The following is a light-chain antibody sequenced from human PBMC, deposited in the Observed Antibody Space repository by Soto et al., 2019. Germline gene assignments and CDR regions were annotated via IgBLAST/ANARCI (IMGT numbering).Light chain of an antibody. CDR1: QNISSNY. CDR3: QQYGTSPFT. Sequence: EIVLTQSPGTLSLSAGERATLSCRAGQNISSNYLAWYQQKPGQAPRLLIYGASSRATDSPDRFSVGGSGTDFTLTVNRLEPEDFAVYYCQQYGTSPFTFGPGTRVDIK. CDR2: GAS. V-gene: IGKV3-20*01. J-gene: IGKJ3*01.